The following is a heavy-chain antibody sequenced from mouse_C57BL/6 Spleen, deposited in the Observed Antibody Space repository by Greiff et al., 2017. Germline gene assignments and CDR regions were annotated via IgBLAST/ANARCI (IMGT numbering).Heavy chain of an antibody. CDR2: IYPGDGDT. V-gene: IGHV1-80*01. D-gene: IGHD1-1*01. CDR3: ARLLVDY. CDR1: GYAFSSYW. J-gene: IGHJ2*01. Sequence: VQRVESGAELVKPGASVKISCKASGYAFSSYWMNWVKQRPGKGLEWMGQIYPGDGDTNYNGKFTGKATLTADKASSTAYMQLSSLTSEDSAVYFCARLLVDYWGQGTTLTVSS.